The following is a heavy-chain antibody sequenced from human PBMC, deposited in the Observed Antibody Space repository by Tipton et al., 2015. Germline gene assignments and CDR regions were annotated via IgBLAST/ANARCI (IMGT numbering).Heavy chain of an antibody. Sequence: GSLRLSCAGSGFTLSNAWMHWVRQAPGKGLEWVGRIKSKNDGGTIDYAAYVKGRFTIWRDDAKNTLHLQMSSLRAEDTASYYCATPHDSPGNYWGQGTLVTVSS. CDR1: GFTLSNAW. J-gene: IGHJ4*02. CDR2: IKSKNDGGTI. D-gene: IGHD1-1*01. V-gene: IGHV3-15*07. CDR3: ATPHDSPGNY.